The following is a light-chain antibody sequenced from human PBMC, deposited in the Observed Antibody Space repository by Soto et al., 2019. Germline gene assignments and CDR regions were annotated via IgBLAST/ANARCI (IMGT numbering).Light chain of an antibody. V-gene: IGKV3-11*01. CDR2: DAS. CDR3: QRRSSWPAST. J-gene: IGKJ5*01. Sequence: MVLTQSPRSQYVSPGARATRGXRASQSVSSNLAWDQQKPGQAPRLXXYDASNRATGIPARFSGSGSGTDFTLTIISLEPEDFAVYYCQRRSSWPASTFGPGTRLDI. CDR1: QSVSSN.